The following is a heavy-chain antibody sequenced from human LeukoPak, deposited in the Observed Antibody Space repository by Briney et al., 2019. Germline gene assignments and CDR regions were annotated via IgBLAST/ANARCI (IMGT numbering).Heavy chain of an antibody. D-gene: IGHD4-4*01. V-gene: IGHV5-51*01. CDR2: IYPGDSET. CDR1: GYSFTSYW. CDR3: TRGKGVTPGNFDS. J-gene: IGHJ4*02. Sequence: GESLKISCQGSGYSFTSYWIGWVRQVPGKGLGWMGIIYPGDSETRYSPSFQGQVTISADKSISTAYLKWSSLNASATAMYYCTRGKGVTPGNFDSWGQGTLVTVSS.